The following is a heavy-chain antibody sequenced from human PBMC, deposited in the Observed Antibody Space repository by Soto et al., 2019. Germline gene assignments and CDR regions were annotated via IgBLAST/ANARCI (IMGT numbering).Heavy chain of an antibody. D-gene: IGHD3-9*01. Sequence: QVQLQESGPGLVKPSQTLSLTCTVSGGSISSGGYYWSWIRQHPGKGLEWIGYIYYSGSTYYNPSLKSRVTISVDTSKNQFSLKLSSVTAADTAVYYCARSVLRYFDTPTYFDYWGQGTLVTVSS. CDR2: IYYSGST. CDR1: GGSISSGGYY. CDR3: ARSVLRYFDTPTYFDY. V-gene: IGHV4-31*03. J-gene: IGHJ4*02.